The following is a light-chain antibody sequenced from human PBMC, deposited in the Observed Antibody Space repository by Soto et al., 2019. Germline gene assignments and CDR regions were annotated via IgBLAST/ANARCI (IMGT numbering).Light chain of an antibody. J-gene: IGKJ1*01. V-gene: IGKV3-20*01. CDR1: QSVSSSY. CDR3: QQYGTAPWT. CDR2: GAY. Sequence: EIVLTQSPGTLSLSPGERATLSCRASQSVSSSYLAWYQQKPGQAPRLLLYGAYNRATGIPDRFSGSGSGTDLTLTISRLEPEDCEVYDCQQYGTAPWTFGQGTKVDIK.